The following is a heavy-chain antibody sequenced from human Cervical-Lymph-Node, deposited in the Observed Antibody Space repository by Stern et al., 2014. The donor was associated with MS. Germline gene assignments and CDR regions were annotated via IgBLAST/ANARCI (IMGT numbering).Heavy chain of an antibody. J-gene: IGHJ4*02. Sequence: VQLVESGGGLVQPGGSLRLSCAASGFTFSNYWMHWVRQGPGKRLVLVSHVKSDGSTTGYADSVKGRFTISRDNAKNTLYLQMNSLRAEDTAVYYCARESTGTHKDYWGQGTLVTVSS. D-gene: IGHD1-1*01. CDR3: ARESTGTHKDY. V-gene: IGHV3-74*01. CDR2: VKSDGSTT. CDR1: GFTFSNYW.